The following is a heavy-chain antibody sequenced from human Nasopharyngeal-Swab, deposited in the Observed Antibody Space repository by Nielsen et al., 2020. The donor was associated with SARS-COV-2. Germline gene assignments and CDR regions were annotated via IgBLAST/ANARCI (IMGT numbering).Heavy chain of an antibody. CDR2: ISYDGSNK. Sequence: GESLKISCAASGFPFSSYAMHWVRQAPGKGLECVAVISYDGSNKYYADSVKGRFTISRDNSKNTLYLQMNSLRAEDTAVYYCARDAGGGYSYGWTYYYYGMDVWGQGTTGTVSS. CDR3: ARDAGGGYSYGWTYYYYGMDV. D-gene: IGHD5-18*01. V-gene: IGHV3-30*04. CDR1: GFPFSSYA. J-gene: IGHJ6*02.